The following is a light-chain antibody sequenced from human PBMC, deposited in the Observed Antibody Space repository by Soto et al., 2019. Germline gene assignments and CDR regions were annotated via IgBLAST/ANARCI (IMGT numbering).Light chain of an antibody. Sequence: QSALAQPASVSGSPGQSITISCTGTSSDIGRYDLVAWYQQHPGEAPKLVIYEVTKRPSGISDRFSGSKSGNTASLTVSGLQAEDEADYYCSSYAGSSNVFGTGTKVTVL. J-gene: IGLJ1*01. CDR2: EVT. CDR1: SSDIGRYDL. CDR3: SSYAGSSNV. V-gene: IGLV2-14*02.